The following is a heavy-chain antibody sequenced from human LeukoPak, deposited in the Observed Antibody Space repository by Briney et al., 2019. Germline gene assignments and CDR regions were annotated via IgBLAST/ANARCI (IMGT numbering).Heavy chain of an antibody. CDR3: AKLPYCSSTSCYTGDAFDI. V-gene: IGHV3-23*01. J-gene: IGHJ3*02. Sequence: GGSLRLSCAASGFTFSSYAMSWVRQAPGKGLEWVSAISGSGGSTYYADSVKGRFTISRDNSKNTLYLQMNSLRAEDTAVYYCAKLPYCSSTSCYTGDAFDIWGQGTMVTVSS. CDR1: GFTFSSYA. D-gene: IGHD2-2*02. CDR2: ISGSGGST.